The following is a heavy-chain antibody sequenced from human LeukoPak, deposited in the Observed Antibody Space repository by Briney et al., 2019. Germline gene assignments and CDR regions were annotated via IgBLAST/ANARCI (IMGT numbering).Heavy chain of an antibody. CDR1: GGTFSSYA. J-gene: IGHJ4*02. CDR3: ARDGGYDSSGYFELERNTNFDY. CDR2: IIPILGIA. V-gene: IGHV1-69*04. D-gene: IGHD3-22*01. Sequence: SVKVSCKASGGTFSSYAISWVRQAPGQGLEWMGRIIPILGIANYAQKFQGRVTITADKSTSTAYMELSSLRSEDTAVYYCARDGGYDSSGYFELERNTNFDYWGQGTLVTVSS.